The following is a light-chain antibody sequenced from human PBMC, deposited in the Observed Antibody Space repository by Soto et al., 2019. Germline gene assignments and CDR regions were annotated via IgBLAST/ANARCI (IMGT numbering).Light chain of an antibody. CDR2: GNT. J-gene: IGLJ3*02. V-gene: IGLV1-40*01. CDR1: SSNIGAGYD. CDR3: QSYDTSLSGGV. Sequence: QPVLTQPPSVSGAPGQKVTISCTGSSSNIGAGYDVHWYQQFPGTAPKLLIYGNTNRPSGVPDRFSGSKSGTSASLAITGLQAEDEADYYCQSYDTSLSGGVFGGGTKLTVL.